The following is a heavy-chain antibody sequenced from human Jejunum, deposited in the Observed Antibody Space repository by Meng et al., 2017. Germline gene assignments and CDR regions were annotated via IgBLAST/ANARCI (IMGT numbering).Heavy chain of an antibody. J-gene: IGHJ6*02. CDR1: GFRFSNYY. CDR2: ISGSGTTI. CDR3: ARGHYSDPEGYSNFYYILDV. V-gene: IGHV3-11*04. D-gene: IGHD3-22*01. Sequence: GESLKISCAASGFRFSNYYMTWIRQAPGKGLEWISYISGSGTTIYNADSVKGRFTISRDNAKNSLYLQMDSLRGDDTAVYYCARGHYSDPEGYSNFYYILDVCGQGTTVTVS.